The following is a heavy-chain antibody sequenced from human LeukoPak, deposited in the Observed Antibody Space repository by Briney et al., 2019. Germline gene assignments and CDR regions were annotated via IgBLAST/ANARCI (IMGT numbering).Heavy chain of an antibody. J-gene: IGHJ5*02. CDR1: GFTFSSYA. V-gene: IGHV3-23*01. CDR3: AREGSSGWYEFWFDP. D-gene: IGHD6-19*01. CDR2: ISDSGGTT. Sequence: PGGSLRLSCAASGFTFSSYAMSWVRHAPGEELEWVSAISDSGGTTYYADSVKGRFTISRDNSKNTLYLQMNSLRAEDTAVYYCAREGSSGWYEFWFDPWGQGTLVTVSS.